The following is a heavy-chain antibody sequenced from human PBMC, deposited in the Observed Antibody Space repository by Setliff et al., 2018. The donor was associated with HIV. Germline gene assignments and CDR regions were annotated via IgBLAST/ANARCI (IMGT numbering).Heavy chain of an antibody. V-gene: IGHV1-69*10. J-gene: IGHJ4*02. Sequence: SVKVSCKASGFTFNHYALSWVRQAPGQRPEWMGGTIPMSDIPNYAQNFQGRVTITADHSTTTTYMELSSLSSEDTAVYYCARDMGEDSSSAVFDYWGQGTLVTVSS. CDR1: GFTFNHYA. D-gene: IGHD6-6*01. CDR3: ARDMGEDSSSAVFDY. CDR2: TIPMSDIP.